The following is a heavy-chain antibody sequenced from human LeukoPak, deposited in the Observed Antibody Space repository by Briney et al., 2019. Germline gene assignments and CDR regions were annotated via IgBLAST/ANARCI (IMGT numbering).Heavy chain of an antibody. CDR3: ARDPGVRWLVGFDY. Sequence: GGSLRLSCAASGFTFNSYGMHWVRQAPGKGLEWVAVIWYDGSNKYYADSVKGRFTISRDNSENTLYLQMDSLRAEDTAVYYCARDPGVRWLVGFDYWGQGTLVTVSS. CDR2: IWYDGSNK. CDR1: GFTFNSYG. J-gene: IGHJ4*02. V-gene: IGHV3-33*01. D-gene: IGHD6-19*01.